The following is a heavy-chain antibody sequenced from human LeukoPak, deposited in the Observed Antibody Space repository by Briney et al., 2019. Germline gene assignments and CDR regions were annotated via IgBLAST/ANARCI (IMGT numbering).Heavy chain of an antibody. Sequence: SETLSLTCTVSGGSISSSSYYWGWIRQPPGKGLEWIGSIYYSGSTYYNPSLKSRVTISVDTPKNQFSLKLSSVTAADTAVYYCASIPGYSSGGYYYYYMDVWGKGTTVTVSS. J-gene: IGHJ6*03. CDR2: IYYSGST. V-gene: IGHV4-39*01. CDR1: GGSISSSSYY. D-gene: IGHD6-19*01. CDR3: ASIPGYSSGGYYYYYMDV.